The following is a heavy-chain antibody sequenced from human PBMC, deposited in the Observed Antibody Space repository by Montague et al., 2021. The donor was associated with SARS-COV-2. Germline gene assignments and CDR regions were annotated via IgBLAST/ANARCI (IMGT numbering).Heavy chain of an antibody. Sequence: SETLSLTCAVYAGSFSGYFWGWIRQPPGKGLEWIGEIVHTGITNYNPSLKSRVTISVDTSKNQFSLRLRSVTAADTAVYYCARVSYSFYFGSKGSAWGYFDYWDQGVLVTVSS. CDR3: ARVSYSFYFGSKGSAWGYFDY. CDR2: IVHTGIT. D-gene: IGHD3-10*01. J-gene: IGHJ4*02. CDR1: AGSFSGYF. V-gene: IGHV4-34*12.